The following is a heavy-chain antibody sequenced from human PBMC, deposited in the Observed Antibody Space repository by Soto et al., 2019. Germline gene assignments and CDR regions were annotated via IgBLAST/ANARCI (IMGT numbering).Heavy chain of an antibody. D-gene: IGHD5-18*01. CDR3: ARDIGYSYGPATYYYYHGMDV. CDR1: GGSISSYY. J-gene: IGHJ6*02. V-gene: IGHV4-59*01. Sequence: NPSETLSLTCTVSGGSISSYYWSWIRQPPGKGLEWIGYIYYSGSTNYNPSLKSRVTISVDTSKNQFSLKLSSVTAADTAVYYCARDIGYSYGPATYYYYHGMDVWGQGTTVTVSS. CDR2: IYYSGST.